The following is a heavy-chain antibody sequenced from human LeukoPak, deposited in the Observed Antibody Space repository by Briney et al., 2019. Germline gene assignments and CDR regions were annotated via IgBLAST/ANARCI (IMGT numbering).Heavy chain of an antibody. V-gene: IGHV4-31*03. Sequence: PSETLSLTCTVSSGSISSGGYYWSWIRQHPGKGLEWIGYIYYSGSTYYNPSLKSRVTISVDTSKNQFSLKLSSVTAADTAVYYCARDPINTIFGVVDAFDIWGQGTMVTVSS. J-gene: IGHJ3*02. D-gene: IGHD3-3*01. CDR2: IYYSGST. CDR3: ARDPINTIFGVVDAFDI. CDR1: SGSISSGGYY.